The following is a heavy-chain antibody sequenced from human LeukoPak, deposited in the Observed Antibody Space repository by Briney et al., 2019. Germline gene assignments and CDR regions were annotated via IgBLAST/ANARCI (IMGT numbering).Heavy chain of an antibody. D-gene: IGHD1-1*01. CDR1: GDSVSSNSAA. CDR2: TYYRSKWYN. V-gene: IGHV6-1*01. J-gene: IGHJ4*02. CDR3: TRDGIRVLDY. Sequence: SQTLSLTCAISGDSVSSNSAAWNWIRQSPSRGLEWLGRTYYRSKWYNDYAVSVKSRIVINPDTSKNQFSLQLSSVAPEDTAVYYCTRDGIRVLDYWGQGILVTVSS.